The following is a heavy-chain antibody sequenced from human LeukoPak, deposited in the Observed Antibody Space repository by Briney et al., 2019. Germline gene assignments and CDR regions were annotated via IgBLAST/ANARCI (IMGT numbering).Heavy chain of an antibody. J-gene: IGHJ3*02. CDR2: ISSSSSYT. Sequence: AGGSLRLSCAASGFTFSSYSMNWVRQAPGKGLEWVASISSSSSYTYYSDSVKGRFTISRENAKTSLDLQMNSLRAEDTAVYFCARKALGGSSDHDAFDIWGQGTMVTVSS. CDR1: GFTFSSYS. D-gene: IGHD2-2*01. V-gene: IGHV3-21*01. CDR3: ARKALGGSSDHDAFDI.